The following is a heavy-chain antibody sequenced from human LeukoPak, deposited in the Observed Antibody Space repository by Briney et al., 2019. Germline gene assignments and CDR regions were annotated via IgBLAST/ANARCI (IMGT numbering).Heavy chain of an antibody. CDR2: VIVGSGRT. CDR3: AAELYGGIFGHCCSFAY. Sequence: SVKVSCKTSGFTFSNSAIQWVRQARGQPLEWIGWVIVGSGRTHYAQRLHDRLLITRDMATNVATLEVSSLTSEDTAVYYCAAELYGGIFGHCCSFAYWGQGTLVTVSS. J-gene: IGHJ4*02. D-gene: IGHD2-21*02. V-gene: IGHV1-58*02. CDR1: GFTFSNSA.